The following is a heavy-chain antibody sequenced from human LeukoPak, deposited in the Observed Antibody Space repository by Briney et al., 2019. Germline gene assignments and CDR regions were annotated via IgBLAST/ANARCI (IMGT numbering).Heavy chain of an antibody. V-gene: IGHV4-34*11. J-gene: IGHJ3*01. CDR3: ARGIFGMVLNAFDL. CDR1: GGSFSGYY. Sequence: PSETLSLTCAVYGGSFSGYYWTWIRQPPGRGLEWVGYISYGGSTNYNPSLKSRVTISVDTSTNQFSLKLSSVTAADTAVYYCARGIFGMVLNAFDLWGRGTMVTVSS. CDR2: ISYGGST. D-gene: IGHD3-3*01.